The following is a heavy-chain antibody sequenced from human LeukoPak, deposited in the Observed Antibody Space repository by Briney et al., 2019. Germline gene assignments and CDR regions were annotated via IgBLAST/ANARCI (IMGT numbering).Heavy chain of an antibody. V-gene: IGHV3-21*04. CDR3: ARVISGSYLFYYYGMDV. CDR2: ISSSSSYI. J-gene: IGHJ6*02. Sequence: GGSLRLSCAASGFTFSSYSMNWVRQAPGKGLEWVSSISSSSSYIYYADSVKGRFTIPRDNAKNSLYLQMNSLRAEDTAVYYCARVISGSYLFYYYGMDVWGQGTTVTVSS. CDR1: GFTFSSYS. D-gene: IGHD1-26*01.